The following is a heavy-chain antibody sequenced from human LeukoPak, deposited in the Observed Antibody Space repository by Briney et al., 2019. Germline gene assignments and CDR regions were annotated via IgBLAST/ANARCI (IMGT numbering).Heavy chain of an antibody. CDR1: GFTFSSYA. CDR3: AKRGLGSSWSNLDY. D-gene: IGHD6-13*01. V-gene: IGHV3-30*07. CDR2: ISYDGSNK. Sequence: PGRSLRLSCAASGFTFSSYAMHWVRQAPGKGLEWVAVISYDGSNKYYADSVKGRFTISRDNSKNTLYLQMNSLRAEDTAVYYCAKRGLGSSWSNLDYWGQGTLVTVSS. J-gene: IGHJ4*02.